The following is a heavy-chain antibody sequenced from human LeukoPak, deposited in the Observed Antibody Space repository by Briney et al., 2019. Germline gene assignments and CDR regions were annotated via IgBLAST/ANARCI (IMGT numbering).Heavy chain of an antibody. J-gene: IGHJ5*02. CDR3: ATSSIYGSGSYHH. CDR1: GGSISSYY. Sequence: SETLSLTCTVSGGSISSYYWSWVRQPPGKGLEWVGYIYTSGSTNYNPSLKRRVTISVDTSENQFSLKKSSVTAADTAVYYCATSSIYGSGSYHHWGQGTLVTVSS. V-gene: IGHV4-4*09. D-gene: IGHD3-10*01. CDR2: IYTSGST.